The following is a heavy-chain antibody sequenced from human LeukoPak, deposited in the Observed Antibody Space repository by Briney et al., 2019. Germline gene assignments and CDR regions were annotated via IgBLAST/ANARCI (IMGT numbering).Heavy chain of an antibody. D-gene: IGHD2-2*01. V-gene: IGHV4-59*08. CDR2: IHYSGST. CDR3: ARRLGSSSTGFDY. Sequence: SETLSLTCTVSGGSISSYYWSWIRQPPGKGLEWLGSIHYSGSTTYNPSLKSPVTISVDTSKNQFSLKLSSVTAADTAVYYCARRLGSSSTGFDYWVQGTLVTVSS. J-gene: IGHJ4*02. CDR1: GGSISSYY.